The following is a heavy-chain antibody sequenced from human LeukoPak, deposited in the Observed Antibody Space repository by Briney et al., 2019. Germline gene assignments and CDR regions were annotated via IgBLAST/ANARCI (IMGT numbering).Heavy chain of an antibody. CDR3: ARTSQGSAAGDPIDY. V-gene: IGHV5-51*06. D-gene: IGHD2-21*01. J-gene: IGHJ4*02. CDR1: GYSFTSYW. CDR2: IYPGDSDT. Sequence: GEPLKISCKGSGYSFTSYWIGWVRQMPGKGLEWMGIIYPGDSDTRYSPSFQGQVTISADKSISTAYLQWSSLKASDTAMYYCARTSQGSAAGDPIDYWGQGTLVTVSS.